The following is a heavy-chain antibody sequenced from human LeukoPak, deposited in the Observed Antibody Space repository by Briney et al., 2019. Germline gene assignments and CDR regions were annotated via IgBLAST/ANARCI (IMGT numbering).Heavy chain of an antibody. CDR3: ARDQKSSSSFLVGYYYYYMDV. V-gene: IGHV1-2*02. Sequence: ASVKVSCKASGYTFTGYYMHWVRQAPGQGLEWMGWINPNSGGTNYAQKFQGRVTMTRDTSISTAYMELSRLRSDDTAVYYCARDQKSSSSFLVGYYYYYMDVWGKGTTVTVS. CDR1: GYTFTGYY. CDR2: INPNSGGT. D-gene: IGHD6-13*01. J-gene: IGHJ6*03.